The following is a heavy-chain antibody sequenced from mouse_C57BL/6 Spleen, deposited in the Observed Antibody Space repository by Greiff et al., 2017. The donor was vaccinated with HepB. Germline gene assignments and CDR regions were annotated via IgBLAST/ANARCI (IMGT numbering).Heavy chain of an antibody. D-gene: IGHD1-1*01. J-gene: IGHJ4*01. V-gene: IGHV1-66*01. CDR1: GYSFTSYY. CDR2: IYPGSGNT. CDR3: ARGITTVVASDAMDY. Sequence: QVHVKQSGPELVKPGASVKISCKASGYSFTSYYIHWVKQRPGQGLEWIGWIYPGSGNTKYNEKFKGKATLTADTSSSTAYMQLSSLTSEGSAVYYCARGITTVVASDAMDYWGQGTSVTVSS.